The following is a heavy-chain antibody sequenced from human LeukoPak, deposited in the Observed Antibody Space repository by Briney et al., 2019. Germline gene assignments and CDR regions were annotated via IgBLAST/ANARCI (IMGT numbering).Heavy chain of an antibody. CDR2: ISSSSSHT. CDR3: AKNRQSSSSHFDY. V-gene: IGHV3-21*01. CDR1: GFTFRIYS. D-gene: IGHD6-6*01. J-gene: IGHJ4*02. Sequence: PGGSLRLSCVASGFTFRIYSMNWVRQAPGKGLEWVSSISSSSSHTYYADSLKGRFTISRDNAKNSSYLQMNSLGADDTAVYFCAKNRQSSSSHFDYWGQGTLVTVSS.